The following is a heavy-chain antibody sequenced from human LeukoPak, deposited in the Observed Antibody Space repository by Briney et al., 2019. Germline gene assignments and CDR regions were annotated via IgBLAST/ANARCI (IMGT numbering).Heavy chain of an antibody. J-gene: IGHJ6*03. CDR2: INHSGNT. D-gene: IGHD4-17*01. Sequence: PSETLSLTCAVYGGSFSGYYWSWIRQPPGKGLGWIGEINHSGNTNYNPSLKSRVTISVDTSKNQFSLNLSSVTAADTSVYYCARALTVTDQPFMDVWGRGTTVTVSS. CDR3: ARALTVTDQPFMDV. V-gene: IGHV4-34*01. CDR1: GGSFSGYY.